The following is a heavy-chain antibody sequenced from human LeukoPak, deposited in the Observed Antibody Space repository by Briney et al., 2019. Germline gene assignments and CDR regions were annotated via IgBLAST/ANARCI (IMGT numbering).Heavy chain of an antibody. J-gene: IGHJ6*03. CDR3: AKQGSGRAPPYYYYYYMDV. CDR1: GFTFSSYW. V-gene: IGHV3-7*01. D-gene: IGHD3-10*01. Sequence: GGSLRLSCAASGFTFSSYWMSWVRQAPGKGLEWVANIKQDGSEKYYVDSVKGRFTISRDNAKNSLYLQMNSLRAEDTAVYYCAKQGSGRAPPYYYYYYMDVWGKGTTVTISS. CDR2: IKQDGSEK.